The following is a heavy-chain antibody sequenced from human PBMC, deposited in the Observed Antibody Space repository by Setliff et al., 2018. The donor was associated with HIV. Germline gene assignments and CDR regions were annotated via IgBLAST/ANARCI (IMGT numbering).Heavy chain of an antibody. V-gene: IGHV3-48*03. J-gene: IGHJ4*02. CDR2: INTTSSPI. Sequence: GGSLRLSCAASGFTFSNYEMNWVRQAPGKGLEWVSYINTTSSPIYYADSVKGRFTISRDNAKNSVYLQMNSLRDEDTAVYYCARDDPPGGNDYWGQGTLVTVSS. D-gene: IGHD2-15*01. CDR3: ARDDPPGGNDY. CDR1: GFTFSNYE.